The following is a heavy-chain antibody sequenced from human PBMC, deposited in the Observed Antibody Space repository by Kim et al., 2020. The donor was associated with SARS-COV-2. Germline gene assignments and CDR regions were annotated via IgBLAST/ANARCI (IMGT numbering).Heavy chain of an antibody. Sequence: SETLSLTCTVSGGSISSHYWSWVRQPAGKGLEWVGRILTGGHTNYNPSLKSRLTMSIDTSRNQFSLSLSSVAAADTAVYFCARDWSGYDQHDYGMEVWG. CDR3: ARDWSGYDQHDYGMEV. CDR2: ILTGGHT. CDR1: GGSISSHY. V-gene: IGHV4-4*07. D-gene: IGHD5-12*01. J-gene: IGHJ6*01.